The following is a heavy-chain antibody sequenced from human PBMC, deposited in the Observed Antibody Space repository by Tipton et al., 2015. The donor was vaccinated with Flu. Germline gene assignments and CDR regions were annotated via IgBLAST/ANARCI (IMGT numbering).Heavy chain of an antibody. CDR2: ISYDGSEK. CDR1: GFTFGSYG. Sequence: SLRLSCAASGFTFGSYGMHWVRQAPGKGLEWVAYISYDGSEKSYSDAVKGRFTISRDTSRNTLYLQMDNVRPADTSVYYCARVMRSYYFDYWGQGSLVTVSS. J-gene: IGHJ4*02. V-gene: IGHV3-30*03. D-gene: IGHD3-16*01. CDR3: ARVMRSYYFDY.